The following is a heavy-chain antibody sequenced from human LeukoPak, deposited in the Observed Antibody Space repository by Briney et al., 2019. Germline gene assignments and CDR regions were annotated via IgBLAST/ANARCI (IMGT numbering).Heavy chain of an antibody. D-gene: IGHD3-22*01. CDR2: ISISGVTI. Sequence: QPGGSLRLSCAASGFTLSSYEMNWVRQSPGKGLEWLSSISISGVTIFYADAVKGRFTIPSDHAKHSLFLQMNHLRADDTAIYYCARDVGGLYDSSGYYYDSWGQGTLVTVS. J-gene: IGHJ5*01. V-gene: IGHV3-48*03. CDR3: ARDVGGLYDSSGYYYDS. CDR1: GFTLSSYE.